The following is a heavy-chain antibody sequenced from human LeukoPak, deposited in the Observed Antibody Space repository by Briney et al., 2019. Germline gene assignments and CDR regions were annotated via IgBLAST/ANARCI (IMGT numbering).Heavy chain of an antibody. J-gene: IGHJ4*02. D-gene: IGHD3-10*01. Sequence: SETLSLTCTVSGGSISSHYWSWIRQPPGKGLEWIGYIYYSGSTNYNPSLKSRVTISVDTSKNQFSLKLSPVTAADTAVYYCARQWVRGSFDYWGQGTLVTVSS. CDR1: GGSISSHY. CDR3: ARQWVRGSFDY. V-gene: IGHV4-59*11. CDR2: IYYSGST.